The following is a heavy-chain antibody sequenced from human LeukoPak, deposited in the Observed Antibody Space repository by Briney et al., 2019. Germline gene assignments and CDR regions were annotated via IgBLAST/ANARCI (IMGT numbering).Heavy chain of an antibody. V-gene: IGHV3-11*06. J-gene: IGHJ4*02. CDR3: ASSPVDTAMAHISFDY. D-gene: IGHD5-18*01. CDR1: GFTFSEYY. Sequence: AGGSLRLSCAASGFTFSEYYMSWIRQAPGKGREWGSYISSSSSYTNYADSVKGRFTISRDNAKNSLYLQMNSLRAEDTAVYYCASSPVDTAMAHISFDYWGQGTLVTVSS. CDR2: ISSSSSYT.